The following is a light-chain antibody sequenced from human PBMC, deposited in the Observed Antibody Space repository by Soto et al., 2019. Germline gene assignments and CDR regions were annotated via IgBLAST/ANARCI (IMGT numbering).Light chain of an antibody. J-gene: IGKJ2*01. Sequence: EIVLTQSPGTLSVSPGERATLSCRASQSVSSSYLAWYQQRPGQAPRLLIYGASSRATGIPDRFSGSGSGTDFTLTISIRKPEDVAVYYFQQYGSTPFTFVPGTKLEIK. CDR3: QQYGSTPFT. V-gene: IGKV3-20*01. CDR2: GAS. CDR1: QSVSSSY.